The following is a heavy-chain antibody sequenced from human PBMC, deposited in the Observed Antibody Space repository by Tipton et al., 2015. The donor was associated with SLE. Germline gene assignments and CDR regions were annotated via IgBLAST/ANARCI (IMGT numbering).Heavy chain of an antibody. V-gene: IGHV5-51*03. CDR3: ARLGGCSGGSCYSPSYYYYGMDV. CDR2: IYPGDSDT. CDR1: ESSFTSYW. Sequence: QLVQSGAEVKKPGESLKISCKSSESSFTSYWIGWVRQMPGKGLEWMGMIYPGDSDTRYSPSFQGQITISGDKSISTAYLQWSSLKASDTAIYYCARLGGCSGGSCYSPSYYYYGMDVWGQGP. J-gene: IGHJ6*02. D-gene: IGHD2-15*01.